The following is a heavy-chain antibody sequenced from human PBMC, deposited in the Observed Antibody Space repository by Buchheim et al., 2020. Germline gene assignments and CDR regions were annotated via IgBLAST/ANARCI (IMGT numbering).Heavy chain of an antibody. CDR2: IWYDGSNK. CDR3: ARALYGDYLHGMDV. CDR1: GFTFSSYG. D-gene: IGHD4-17*01. J-gene: IGHJ6*02. Sequence: QVQLVESGGGVVQPGRSLRLSCAASGFTFSSYGMHWVRQAPGKGLEWVAVIWYDGSNKYYADSVKGRFTISRDNSKKTLYLQMNSLRAEDTAVYYCARALYGDYLHGMDVWGQGTT. V-gene: IGHV3-33*01.